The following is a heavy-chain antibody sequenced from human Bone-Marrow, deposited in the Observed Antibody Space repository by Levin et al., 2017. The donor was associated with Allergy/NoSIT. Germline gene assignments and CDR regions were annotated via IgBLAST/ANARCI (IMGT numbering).Heavy chain of an antibody. CDR2: INHSGST. D-gene: IGHD6-19*01. CDR3: ARGAGSSGLLSLHAFDY. J-gene: IGHJ4*02. Sequence: SETLSLTCAVYGGSFSGYYWSWIRQPPGKGLEWIGEINHSGSTNYNPSLKSRVTISVDTSKNQFSLKLSSVTAADTAVYYCARGAGSSGLLSLHAFDYWGQGTLVTVSS. CDR1: GGSFSGYY. V-gene: IGHV4-34*01.